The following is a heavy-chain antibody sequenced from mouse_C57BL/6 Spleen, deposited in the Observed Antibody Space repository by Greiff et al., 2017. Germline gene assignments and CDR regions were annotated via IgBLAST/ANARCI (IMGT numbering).Heavy chain of an antibody. CDR3: VRQYYYAMDY. CDR1: GFSFNTYA. CDR2: IRSKSNNYAT. J-gene: IGHJ4*01. V-gene: IGHV10-1*01. Sequence: EVMLVESGGGLVQPKGSLKLSCAASGFSFNTYAMNWVRQAPGKGLEWVARIRSKSNNYATYYADSVKDRFTISRDDSESMLYLQMNNLKTEDTAMYYCVRQYYYAMDYWGQGTSVTVSS.